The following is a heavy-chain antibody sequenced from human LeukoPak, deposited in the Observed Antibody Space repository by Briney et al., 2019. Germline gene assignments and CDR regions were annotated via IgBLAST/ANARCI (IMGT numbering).Heavy chain of an antibody. Sequence: GGSLRLSCAASGFTFSSYGMSWVPQAPGKGLEWVSAISGSGGSTYYADSVKGRFTISRDNSKNTLYLQMNSLRAEDTAVYYCAKENQYSYGSGFGYWGQGTLVTVSS. CDR2: ISGSGGST. J-gene: IGHJ4*02. D-gene: IGHD5-18*01. CDR3: AKENQYSYGSGFGY. V-gene: IGHV3-23*01. CDR1: GFTFSSYG.